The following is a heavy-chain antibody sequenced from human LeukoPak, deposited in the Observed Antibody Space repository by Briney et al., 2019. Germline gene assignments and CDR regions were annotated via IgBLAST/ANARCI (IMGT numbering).Heavy chain of an antibody. V-gene: IGHV3-30*18. CDR2: ISYDGSNK. J-gene: IGHJ4*02. D-gene: IGHD5-18*01. Sequence: PGGSLRLSCAASGFTFSSYGMHWVRQAPGKGLEWVAVISYDGSNKYYADSVKGRFTISRDNSKNTLYLQMNSLRAEDTAVYYCAKDGATAMASDYWGQGTLVTVSS. CDR3: AKDGATAMASDY. CDR1: GFTFSSYG.